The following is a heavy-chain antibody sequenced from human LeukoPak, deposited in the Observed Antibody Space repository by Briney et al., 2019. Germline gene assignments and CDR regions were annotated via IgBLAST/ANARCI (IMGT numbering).Heavy chain of an antibody. D-gene: IGHD1-26*01. CDR2: IYYSGST. CDR3: ARSGWELRYSPTYYFDY. CDR1: GGSISSSSYY. J-gene: IGHJ4*02. Sequence: SETLSLTCTVSGGSISSSSYYWGWIRQPPGKGLEWIGSIYYSGSTYYNPSLKSRVTISVDTSKNQFSLKLSSVTAADTAVYYCARSGWELRYSPTYYFDYWGQGTLVTVSS. V-gene: IGHV4-39*07.